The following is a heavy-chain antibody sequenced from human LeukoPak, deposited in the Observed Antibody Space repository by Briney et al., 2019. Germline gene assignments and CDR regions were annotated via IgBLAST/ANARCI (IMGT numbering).Heavy chain of an antibody. V-gene: IGHV1-2*02. D-gene: IGHD2-15*01. CDR3: ARDQGGGTSY. Sequence: ASVKVSCKASGYRFSGYYMHWVRQAPGQGLEWMGWINPNSGGTKYAQKFQGRVTMTRDTSITTAYMELRRLRSDDTATYYCARDQGGGTSYWGQGTLVTVSS. CDR2: INPNSGGT. J-gene: IGHJ4*02. CDR1: GYRFSGYY.